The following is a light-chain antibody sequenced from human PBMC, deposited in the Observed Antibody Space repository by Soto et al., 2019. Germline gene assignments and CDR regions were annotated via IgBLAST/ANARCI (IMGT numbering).Light chain of an antibody. V-gene: IGLV2-14*02. CDR2: EGS. J-gene: IGLJ1*01. CDR1: SSDVGSYNL. Sequence: QSVLTQPASVSGSPGQSITISCTGTSSDVGSYNLVSWYQQHPGKAPKVMIYEGSKRPSGVSNRFSGSKSDNMASLTISGLQAEDEADYYCCSYAGSYTRVFGTGTKLTVL. CDR3: CSYAGSYTRV.